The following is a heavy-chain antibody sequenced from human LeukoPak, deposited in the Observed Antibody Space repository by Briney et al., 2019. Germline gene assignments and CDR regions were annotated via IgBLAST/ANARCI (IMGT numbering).Heavy chain of an antibody. D-gene: IGHD2-2*01. V-gene: IGHV3-48*01. Sequence: GGSLRLSCAASGFTFSSYSMNWVRQAPGKGLEWVSYISSSSSIIYYADSVKGRFTISRDNAKNSLYLQMNSLRAEDTAVYYCARDIVVVPASGVYMDVWGKGTTVTVSS. CDR1: GFTFSSYS. CDR2: ISSSSSII. J-gene: IGHJ6*03. CDR3: ARDIVVVPASGVYMDV.